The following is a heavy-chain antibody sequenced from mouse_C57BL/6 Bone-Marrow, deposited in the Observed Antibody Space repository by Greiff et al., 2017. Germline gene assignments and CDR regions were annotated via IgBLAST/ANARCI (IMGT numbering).Heavy chain of an antibody. V-gene: IGHV1-18*01. D-gene: IGHD1-1*01. CDR3: ARWGLGVVATRFAY. J-gene: IGHJ3*01. Sequence: EVQLQQSGPELVKPGASVKIPCKASGYTFTDYNMDWVKQSHGKSLEWIGDINPNNGGTIYNQKFKGKATLTVDKSSSTAYMELRSLTSEDTAVYYCARWGLGVVATRFAYWGQGTLVTVSA. CDR2: INPNNGGT. CDR1: GYTFTDYN.